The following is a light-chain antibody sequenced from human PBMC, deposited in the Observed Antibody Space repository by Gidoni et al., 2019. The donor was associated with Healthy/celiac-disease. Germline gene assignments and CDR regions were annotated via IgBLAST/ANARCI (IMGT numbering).Light chain of an antibody. J-gene: IGKJ4*01. V-gene: IGKV2-28*01. CDR2: LSF. CDR1: QSLLHSNGYNY. Sequence: DIVMTQSPLSLPVTPGEPASISCRSSQSLLHSNGYNYLDWYLQKPGQSPQLLIFLSFNRASGVPDRFSGSGSGTDFTLKISRVEAEDVGVYYCMQALQTPLTFGGGTKVEIK. CDR3: MQALQTPLT.